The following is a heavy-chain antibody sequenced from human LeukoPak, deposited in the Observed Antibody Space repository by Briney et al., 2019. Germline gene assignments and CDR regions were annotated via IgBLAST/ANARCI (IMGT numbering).Heavy chain of an antibody. CDR1: GFLFSSSS. CDR3: AKSCREGSRLMDH. D-gene: IGHD1-26*01. Sequence: GGSLRLSCAASGFLFSSSSMNWVRQAPGKGLQWISSITSSDSSTLYAESVRGRITISRDNAKNSLYLQIDSLRAEDTAVYYCAKSCREGSRLMDHWGQGILVTVSS. V-gene: IGHV3-21*01. J-gene: IGHJ4*02. CDR2: ITSSDSST.